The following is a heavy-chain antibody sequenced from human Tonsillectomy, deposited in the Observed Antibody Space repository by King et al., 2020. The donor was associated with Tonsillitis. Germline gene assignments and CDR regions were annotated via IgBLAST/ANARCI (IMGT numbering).Heavy chain of an antibody. CDR3: ARVKVIVVVPAAMGPDV. CDR1: GFTFSDYY. Sequence: VQLVESGGGLVKPGGSLRLSCAASGFTFSDYYMSWIRQAPGKGLEWVSYISSSSSYTNYADSVKGRFTISRDNAKNSLYLQMNSLRAEDTAVYYCARVKVIVVVPAAMGPDVWGQGTTVTVSS. D-gene: IGHD2-2*01. CDR2: ISSSSSYT. V-gene: IGHV3-11*06. J-gene: IGHJ6*02.